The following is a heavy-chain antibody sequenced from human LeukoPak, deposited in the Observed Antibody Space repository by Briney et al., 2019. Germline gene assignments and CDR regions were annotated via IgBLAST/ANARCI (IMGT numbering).Heavy chain of an antibody. D-gene: IGHD3-22*01. CDR3: ARPLPSSGYLIEY. J-gene: IGHJ4*02. CDR2: INPNSGGT. CDR1: GYTFTGYY. V-gene: IGHV1-2*02. Sequence: ASVKVSCKASGYTFTGYYMHWVRQAPGQGLEWMGWINPNSGGTNYAQKFQGRVTMTRDTSISTAYMDLSSLRSDDTAVYYCARPLPSSGYLIEYWGQGTLVTVSS.